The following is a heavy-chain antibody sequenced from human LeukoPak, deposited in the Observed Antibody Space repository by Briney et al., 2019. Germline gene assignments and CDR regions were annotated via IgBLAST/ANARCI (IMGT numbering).Heavy chain of an antibody. CDR3: AEAYYYDSTSYPTFFDF. J-gene: IGHJ4*02. CDR1: GFTFNNYA. V-gene: IGHV3-23*01. CDR2: ISGSGSGT. D-gene: IGHD3-22*01. Sequence: GGSLRLSCAASGFTFNNYAMSWVRQAPGKGLEWVSSISGSGSGTYYADSVKGRFTISRDNSKNTLYLQMNSLRAEDTAVYYCAEAYYYDSTSYPTFFDFWGQGTLVTVSS.